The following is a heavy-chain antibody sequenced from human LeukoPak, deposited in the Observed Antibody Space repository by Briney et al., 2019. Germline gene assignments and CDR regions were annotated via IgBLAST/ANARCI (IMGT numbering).Heavy chain of an antibody. D-gene: IGHD6-13*01. CDR3: ASGSDSWGLLSKFYFDY. V-gene: IGHV4-59*01. J-gene: IGHJ4*02. Sequence: SETLSLTCTVSGGSFSSYYWSWIRQPPGKGLEWIGYIYYSGSTNYNPSLKSRVTISVDTSKNQFSLKLSSVTAADTALYYCASGSDSWGLLSKFYFDYWGQGTLVTVSS. CDR1: GGSFSSYY. CDR2: IYYSGST.